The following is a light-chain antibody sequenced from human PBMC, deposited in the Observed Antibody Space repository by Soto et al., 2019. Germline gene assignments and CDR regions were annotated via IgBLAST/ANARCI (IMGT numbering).Light chain of an antibody. Sequence: QSVLTQPASVSGSPGQSITISFAGPSSDVGGFTYFSWYQQHPGKAPKLMIYQVRNWPSGVSDRFSGSTSGSTASLTISGLQTEDEADYYCSSYTTSSTWVFGGGTKLTVL. CDR1: SSDVGGFTY. CDR3: SSYTTSSTWV. V-gene: IGLV2-14*01. CDR2: QVR. J-gene: IGLJ3*02.